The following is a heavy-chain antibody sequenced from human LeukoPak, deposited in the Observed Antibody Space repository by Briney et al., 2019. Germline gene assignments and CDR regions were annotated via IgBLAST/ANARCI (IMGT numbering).Heavy chain of an antibody. D-gene: IGHD6-19*01. CDR2: IWYDGGNK. J-gene: IGHJ4*02. CDR3: ARDLASGWYGPDY. Sequence: PGRSLRLSCAASGFTFSSYGMHWVRQAPGKGLEWVAVIWYDGGNKYYADSVKGRFTISRDNSKNTLYLQMNSLRAEDTAVYYCARDLASGWYGPDYWGQGTLVTVSS. CDR1: GFTFSSYG. V-gene: IGHV3-33*01.